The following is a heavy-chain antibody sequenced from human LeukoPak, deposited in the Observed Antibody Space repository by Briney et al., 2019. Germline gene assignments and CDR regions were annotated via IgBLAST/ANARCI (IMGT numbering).Heavy chain of an antibody. Sequence: GGSLRLSCTASGLTFSTSGFNWVRQAPGKGLEWVASIGPAGSDRYHADSIKGRFTISRDNANNFLYLQMNSLRAEDTAVYYCATETNGRHYDYWGQGTLLTVSS. CDR1: GLTFSTSG. CDR3: ATETNGRHYDY. D-gene: IGHD1-14*01. V-gene: IGHV3-21*06. J-gene: IGHJ4*02. CDR2: IGPAGSDR.